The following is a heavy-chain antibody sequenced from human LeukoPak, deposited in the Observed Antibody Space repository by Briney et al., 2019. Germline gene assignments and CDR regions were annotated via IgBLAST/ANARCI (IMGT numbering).Heavy chain of an antibody. CDR3: ARDGDHCSSTSCYDY. CDR1: GYTFTGYY. V-gene: IGHV1-2*02. J-gene: IGHJ4*02. D-gene: IGHD2-2*01. Sequence: GASVKVSCKASGYTFTGYYMHWVRQAPGQGLEWMGWINPNSGGTNYAQKFQGGVTMTRDTSISTAYMELSRLRSDDTAVYYCARDGDHCSSTSCYDYWGQGTLVTVSS. CDR2: INPNSGGT.